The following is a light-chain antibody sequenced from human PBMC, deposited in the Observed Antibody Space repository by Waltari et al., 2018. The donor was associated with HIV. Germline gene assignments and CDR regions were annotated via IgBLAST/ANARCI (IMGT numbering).Light chain of an antibody. CDR2: GNS. V-gene: IGLV1-40*01. CDR3: QSYDSSLSVWV. J-gene: IGLJ3*02. CDR1: SSTIGAGYE. Sequence: QSVLTQPPSVSGAPGQRVTISCTGSSSTIGAGYELHWYQHLPGTAPKLLIYGNSNRPSGVPDRFSGSKSGTSASLAITGLLAEDEADYYCQSYDSSLSVWVFGGGTKLTVL.